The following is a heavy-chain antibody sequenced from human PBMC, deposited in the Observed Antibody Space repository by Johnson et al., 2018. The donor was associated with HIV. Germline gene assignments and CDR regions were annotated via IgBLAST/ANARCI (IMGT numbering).Heavy chain of an antibody. D-gene: IGHD6-6*01. J-gene: IGHJ3*02. Sequence: QVQLVESGGGVVQPGRSLRLSCAASGFTFSSYAMHWVRQAPGKGLEWVAVISYDGSNKYYADSVKGRFTISRDNSKYTLYLQLNSLRVEYTAIYYCARAQLLVADAFNTCGQGTMVTVSS. CDR3: ARAQLLVADAFNT. CDR1: GFTFSSYA. CDR2: ISYDGSNK. V-gene: IGHV3-30*04.